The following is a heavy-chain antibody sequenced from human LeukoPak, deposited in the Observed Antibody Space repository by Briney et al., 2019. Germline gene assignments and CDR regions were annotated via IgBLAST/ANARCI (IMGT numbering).Heavy chain of an antibody. CDR3: AKTYYDFWSGEVNDY. CDR1: GFTFSSYA. D-gene: IGHD3-3*01. V-gene: IGHV3-23*01. J-gene: IGHJ4*02. CDR2: ISGSGGST. Sequence: GGSLRLSCAASGFTFSSYAMSWVRQAPGKGLEWVSAISGSGGSTYYADSVKGRFTISRDNSKNTLYLQMNSLRAEDTVVYYCAKTYYDFWSGEVNDYWGQGTLVTVSS.